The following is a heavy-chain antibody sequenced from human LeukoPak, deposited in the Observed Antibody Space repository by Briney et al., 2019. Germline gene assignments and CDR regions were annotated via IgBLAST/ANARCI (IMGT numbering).Heavy chain of an antibody. V-gene: IGHV1-18*01. J-gene: IGHJ4*02. D-gene: IGHD6-13*01. CDR1: GYTFTSYG. CDR3: ATAGYSSFSPDY. Sequence: ASVKVSCKASGYTFTSYGISWVRQAPGQGLEWMGWISAYNGNTNYAQKLQGRVTMTTDTSTSTAYMELSSLRSEDTAVYYCATAGYSSFSPDYWGQGTLVTVSS. CDR2: ISAYNGNT.